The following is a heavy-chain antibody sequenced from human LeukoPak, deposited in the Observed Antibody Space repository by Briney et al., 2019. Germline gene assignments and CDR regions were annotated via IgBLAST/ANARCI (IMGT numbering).Heavy chain of an antibody. D-gene: IGHD3-22*01. J-gene: IGHJ4*02. CDR1: GFTFSSNS. Sequence: GGSLRLSCAASGFTFSSNSMNWVRQAPGKGLEWVSYISSTGGTIYYADSMKGRFTISRDNAKNSLYLQMNSLRAEDTAVYYCARDDSSGYYPYFDYWGQGTLVTVSS. CDR3: ARDDSSGYYPYFDY. CDR2: ISSTGGTI. V-gene: IGHV3-48*04.